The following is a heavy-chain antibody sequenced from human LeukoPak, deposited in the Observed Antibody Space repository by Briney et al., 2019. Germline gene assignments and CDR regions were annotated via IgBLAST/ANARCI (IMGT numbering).Heavy chain of an antibody. CDR2: IRYDAANQ. D-gene: IGHD6-19*01. Sequence: PGGSLRLSCGASGFDFSNNGMHWVRQAPGKGLEWVAFIRYDAANQYYADSVKCRFTISRDNSKNTLYLQMDSLRSEDTAIYHCAKDIAVSDSYFDYWGQGTLVTVSS. V-gene: IGHV3-30*02. CDR3: AKDIAVSDSYFDY. J-gene: IGHJ4*02. CDR1: GFDFSNNG.